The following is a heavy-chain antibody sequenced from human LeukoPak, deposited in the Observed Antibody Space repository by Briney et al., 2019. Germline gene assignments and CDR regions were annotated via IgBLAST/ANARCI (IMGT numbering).Heavy chain of an antibody. CDR1: GGSFSGYY. V-gene: IGHV4-34*01. D-gene: IGHD6-25*01. CDR2: IYHSGST. Sequence: SETLSLTCAVYGGSFSGYYWSWIRQPPGKGLEWIGEIYHSGSTNYNPSLKSRVTISVDTSKNQFSLKLSSVTAADTAVYYCARGSGWPDYYYYYYMDVWGKGTTVTVSS. J-gene: IGHJ6*03. CDR3: ARGSGWPDYYYYYYMDV.